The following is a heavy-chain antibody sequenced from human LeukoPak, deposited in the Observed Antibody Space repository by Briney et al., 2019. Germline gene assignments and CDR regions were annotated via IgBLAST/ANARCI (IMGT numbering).Heavy chain of an antibody. CDR1: GFTFSSYE. D-gene: IGHD3-16*02. CDR2: ISSSGSSI. Sequence: GGSLRLSCAASGFTFSSYEMNWVRQAPGKGLEWVSYISSSGSSIYYADSVKGRFTTSRDNAKNSLYLQMNSLRAEDTAVYYCARGYDYVWGIYRPFDYWGQGILVTVSS. V-gene: IGHV3-48*03. CDR3: ARGYDYVWGIYRPFDY. J-gene: IGHJ4*02.